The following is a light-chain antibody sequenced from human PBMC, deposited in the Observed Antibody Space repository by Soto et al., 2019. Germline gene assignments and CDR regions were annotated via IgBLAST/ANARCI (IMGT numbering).Light chain of an antibody. CDR2: GTS. J-gene: IGKJ2*01. CDR3: QQYGSSMYT. Sequence: ETVLTQSPGTLSLSPGERATLSCRASQSVSSSYLGWYQQKPGQAPRLLIYGTSSRATGIPDRFSGSGSGTDFTLTISRLEPEDFAVYYCQQYGSSMYTFGQGTKLEIK. CDR1: QSVSSSY. V-gene: IGKV3-20*01.